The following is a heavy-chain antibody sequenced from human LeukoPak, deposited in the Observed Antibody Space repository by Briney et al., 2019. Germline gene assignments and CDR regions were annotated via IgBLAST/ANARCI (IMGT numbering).Heavy chain of an antibody. D-gene: IGHD4-23*01. V-gene: IGHV4-30-4*01. CDR2: IYYSGST. J-gene: IGHJ6*02. Sequence: SETLSLTCSVSRASVSDGNYYWSRIRQPPGKGLEWIGYIYYSGSTYYNPSLKSRVTISVDTSKNHFSLKLSSVTAADTAVYYCARDNHMQPGGSSEGMDVWGQGTTVTVSS. CDR1: RASVSDGNYY. CDR3: ARDNHMQPGGSSEGMDV.